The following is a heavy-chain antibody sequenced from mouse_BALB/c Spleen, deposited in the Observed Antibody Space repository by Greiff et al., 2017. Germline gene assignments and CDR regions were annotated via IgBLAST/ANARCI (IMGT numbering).Heavy chain of an antibody. CDR1: GFTFSSYG. CDR2: INSNGGST. D-gene: IGHD3-3*01. J-gene: IGHJ4*01. Sequence: EVQGVESGGGLVQPGGSLKLSCAASGFTFSSYGMSWVRQTPDKRLELVATINSNGGSTYYPDSVKGRFTISRDNAKNTLYLQMSSLKSEDTAMYYCARGDYYYAMDYWGQGTSVTVSS. CDR3: ARGDYYYAMDY. V-gene: IGHV5-6-3*01.